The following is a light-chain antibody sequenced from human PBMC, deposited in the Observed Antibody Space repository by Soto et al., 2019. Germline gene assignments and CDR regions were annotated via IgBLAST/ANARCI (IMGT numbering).Light chain of an antibody. Sequence: DIQMTQSPSSLSASVGDRVTITCRAGQTISSYLNWYQQKPGKAPKLLISAASSLQSGVPSRFSGSGSGTDFTLTISSLQPEDFATYYCQQSHSTPLTFGGGTKVEIK. V-gene: IGKV1-39*01. J-gene: IGKJ4*01. CDR2: AAS. CDR3: QQSHSTPLT. CDR1: QTISSY.